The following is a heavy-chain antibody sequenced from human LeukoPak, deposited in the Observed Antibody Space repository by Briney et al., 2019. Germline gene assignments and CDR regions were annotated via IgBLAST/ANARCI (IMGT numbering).Heavy chain of an antibody. V-gene: IGHV3-30*04. CDR3: ARDDRYYYDSSGYHDSAPYYFDD. Sequence: GGSLRLSCAASGFTFSSYAMHWVRQAPGKGLEWVAVISYEGSNKYYADSVKGRFTISRDNSKNTLYLQMNSLRAEDTAVYYCARDDRYYYDSSGYHDSAPYYFDDWGQGTLVTVSS. CDR1: GFTFSSYA. J-gene: IGHJ4*02. D-gene: IGHD3-22*01. CDR2: ISYEGSNK.